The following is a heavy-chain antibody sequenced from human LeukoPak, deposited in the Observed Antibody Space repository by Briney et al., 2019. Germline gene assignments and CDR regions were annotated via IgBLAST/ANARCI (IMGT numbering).Heavy chain of an antibody. CDR3: ARLTVVGATDGFDY. CDR2: INGDETSR. Sequence: GGSLRLSCTASGFTFRDYWMHWIRQTPREGLVWVSRINGDETSRAYADSVEGRFTISRDNSKNTLYLQMNSLRAEDTAVYYCARLTVVGATDGFDYWGQGTLVTVSS. J-gene: IGHJ4*02. V-gene: IGHV3-74*01. D-gene: IGHD1-26*01. CDR1: GFTFRDYW.